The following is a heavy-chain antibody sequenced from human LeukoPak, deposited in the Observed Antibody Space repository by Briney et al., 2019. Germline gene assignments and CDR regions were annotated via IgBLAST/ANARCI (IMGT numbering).Heavy chain of an antibody. D-gene: IGHD3-22*01. V-gene: IGHV3-7*01. J-gene: IGHJ4*02. CDR2: INQDGTDK. CDR1: GFNFRSHW. Sequence: GGSLRLSCGASGFNFRSHWLSWVRQAPGKGLESVANINQDGTDKYYVDSLKGRFSISRDNAKNSLFLQMSSLRVEDTAVYYCARDPYFFDNFSSYDWGQGTLVTVSS. CDR3: ARDPYFFDNFSSYD.